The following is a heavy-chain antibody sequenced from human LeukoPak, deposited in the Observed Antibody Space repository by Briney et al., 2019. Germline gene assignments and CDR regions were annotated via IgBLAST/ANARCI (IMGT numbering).Heavy chain of an antibody. D-gene: IGHD3-16*01. Sequence: ASVKVSCKTSGYTFNGSGYYIQWVRQAPGQGLEWMGRINPYSGGTQYAEKFQGRVTMTRDTSTSTVYMELSSLRSEDTAVYYCARPQGGSQYFQHWGQGTLVTVSS. V-gene: IGHV1-2*06. CDR1: GYTFNGSGYY. CDR3: ARPQGGSQYFQH. J-gene: IGHJ1*01. CDR2: INPYSGGT.